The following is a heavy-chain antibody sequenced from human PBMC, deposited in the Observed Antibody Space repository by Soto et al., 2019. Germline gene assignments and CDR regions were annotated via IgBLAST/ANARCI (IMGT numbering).Heavy chain of an antibody. V-gene: IGHV3-23*01. J-gene: IGHJ4*02. CDR2: NSGSGGST. CDR3: AKVVYYDFWSGYYGDF. Sequence: EVQLLESGGGLVQPGGSLRLSCAASGFTFSSYAMSWVRQAPGKGLEWVSANSGSGGSTYYADSVKGRFTISRDNSKNTLYLQRNSLRAEDTAVYYCAKVVYYDFWSGYYGDFWGQGTVVTVSS. D-gene: IGHD3-3*01. CDR1: GFTFSSYA.